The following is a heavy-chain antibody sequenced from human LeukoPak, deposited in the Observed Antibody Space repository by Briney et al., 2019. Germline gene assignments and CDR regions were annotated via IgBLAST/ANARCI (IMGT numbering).Heavy chain of an antibody. J-gene: IGHJ6*02. CDR3: QKTAYDILTGYYADYYYYGMDV. V-gene: IGHV1-69*13. D-gene: IGHD3-9*01. CDR1: GGTFSSYA. Sequence: PVASVKVSCKASGGTFSSYAISWVRQAPGQGLEWMGGIIPIFGTSNYAQKFQGRVTITADESTSTAYMELSSLRSEDTAVYYWQKTAYDILTGYYADYYYYGMDVWGQGTTVTVSS. CDR2: IIPIFGTS.